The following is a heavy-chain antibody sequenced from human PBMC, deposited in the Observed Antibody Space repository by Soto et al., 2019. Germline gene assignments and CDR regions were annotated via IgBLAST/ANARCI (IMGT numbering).Heavy chain of an antibody. CDR1: GGSFSGYY. V-gene: IGHV4-34*01. CDR3: ARGVSLILAVQGDAPAKYYFDS. J-gene: IGHJ4*02. D-gene: IGHD2-15*01. Sequence: LSLTCAVYGGSFSGYYWSWIRQPPGKGLEWIGEINQSGSTNQNPSLKSRVTISVDTSKNQFSLKLRSVTAADAAVYYCARGVSLILAVQGDAPAKYYFDSWGQGTLVTV. CDR2: INQSGST.